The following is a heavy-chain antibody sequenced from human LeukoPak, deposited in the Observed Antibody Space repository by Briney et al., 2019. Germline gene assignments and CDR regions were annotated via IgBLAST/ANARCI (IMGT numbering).Heavy chain of an antibody. CDR3: ARPGGGYCSSTSCYAWYYFDY. CDR2: INHSGST. J-gene: IGHJ4*02. D-gene: IGHD2-2*01. Sequence: PSETLSLTCAVYGGSFSGYYWSWIRQPSGKGLEWIGEINHSGSTNYNPSLKSRVTISVDTSKNQFSLKLSSVTAADTAVYYCARPGGGYCSSTSCYAWYYFDYWGQGTLVTVSS. CDR1: GGSFSGYY. V-gene: IGHV4-34*01.